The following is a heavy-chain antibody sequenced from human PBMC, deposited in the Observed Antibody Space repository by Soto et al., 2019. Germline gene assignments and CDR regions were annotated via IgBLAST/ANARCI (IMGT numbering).Heavy chain of an antibody. V-gene: IGHV1-46*01. D-gene: IGHD1-1*01. CDR2: INPSVGST. CDR1: GYSLTTYY. Sequence: ASVKVSSKASGYSLTTYYIRWVRQAHGQGPEWMGVINPSVGSTTYAQKFQGRVTMTWDTSTTTVYMDLSSLRYEDTAVYYCAREGLIQRVGSSYFGMDVWGQGTAVTVSS. CDR3: AREGLIQRVGSSYFGMDV. J-gene: IGHJ6*02.